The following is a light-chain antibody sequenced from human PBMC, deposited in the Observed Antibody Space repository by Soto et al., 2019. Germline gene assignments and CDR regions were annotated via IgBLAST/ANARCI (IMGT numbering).Light chain of an antibody. V-gene: IGKV3-15*01. CDR3: QQHNNWPLT. J-gene: IGKJ4*01. Sequence: EIVMTQSPATLSVSPGERATLSCRASQSVSSSYLAWYQQKPGQAPRLLIYGASTRATGIPARFSGSGSGTEFTLTISSLQSEDFAVYYCQQHNNWPLTFGGGTKVEIK. CDR2: GAS. CDR1: QSVSSSY.